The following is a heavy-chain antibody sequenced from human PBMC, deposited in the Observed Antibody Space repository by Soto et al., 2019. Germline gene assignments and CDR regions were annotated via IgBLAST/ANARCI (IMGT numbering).Heavy chain of an antibody. Sequence: PSETLSLTCTVSGGSISSGGYYWSWIRQHPGKGLEWIGYIYYSGSTYYNPSLKSRVTISVDTSKNQFSLKLSSVTAADTAVYYCARETRTGSGWYHNWFDPWGQGTLVTVSS. CDR3: ARETRTGSGWYHNWFDP. V-gene: IGHV4-31*03. D-gene: IGHD6-19*01. CDR2: IYYSGST. CDR1: GGSISSGGYY. J-gene: IGHJ5*02.